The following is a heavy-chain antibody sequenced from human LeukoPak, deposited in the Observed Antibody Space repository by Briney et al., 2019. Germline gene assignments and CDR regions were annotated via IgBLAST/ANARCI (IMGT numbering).Heavy chain of an antibody. CDR2: ISSSSSYI. CDR1: GFIFGSYN. D-gene: IGHD6-19*01. V-gene: IGHV3-21*01. CDR3: AREGIPSEIAVAGYYYYYMDV. J-gene: IGHJ6*03. Sequence: RSGGSLRLSCAVSGFIFGSYNMNWVRQAPGKGLEWVSSISSSSSYIYYADSVKGRFTISRDNAKNSLYLQMNSLRAEDTAVYYCAREGIPSEIAVAGYYYYYMDVWGKGTTVTVSS.